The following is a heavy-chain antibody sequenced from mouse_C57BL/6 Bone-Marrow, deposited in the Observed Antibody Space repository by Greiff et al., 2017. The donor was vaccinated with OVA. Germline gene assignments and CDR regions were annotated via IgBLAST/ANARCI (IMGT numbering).Heavy chain of an antibody. CDR3: ARRVAFYWYFDV. Sequence: VQLQQPGAELVKPGASVKLSCKASGYTFTSYWMHWVKQRPGQGLEWIGMIHPNSGSTNYNEKFKSKATLTVDKSSSTAYMQLRSLTSEDSAVYYCARRVAFYWYFDVWGTGTTVTVSS. J-gene: IGHJ1*03. CDR2: IHPNSGST. D-gene: IGHD1-1*02. CDR1: GYTFTSYW. V-gene: IGHV1-64*01.